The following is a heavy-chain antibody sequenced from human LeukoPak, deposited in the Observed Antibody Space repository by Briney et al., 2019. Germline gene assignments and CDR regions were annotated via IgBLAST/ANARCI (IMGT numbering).Heavy chain of an antibody. J-gene: IGHJ5*02. D-gene: IGHD3-22*01. CDR3: ARGEHYYDSSGPPGDWFDP. CDR2: ISAYNGNT. Sequence: ASVNVSCKASGYTFTSYGISWVRQAPGQGLEWMGWISAYNGNTNYAQKLQGRVTMTTDTSTSTAYMELRSLRSDDTAVYYCARGEHYYDSSGPPGDWFDPWGQGTLVTVSS. CDR1: GYTFTSYG. V-gene: IGHV1-18*01.